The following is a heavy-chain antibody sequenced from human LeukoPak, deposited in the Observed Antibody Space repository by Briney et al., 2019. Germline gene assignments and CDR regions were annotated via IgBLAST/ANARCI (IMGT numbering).Heavy chain of an antibody. CDR1: GGTFSSYA. V-gene: IGHV1-69*13. D-gene: IGHD4-11*01. J-gene: IGHJ5*02. CDR3: ASCTVTTEGIWFDP. CDR2: IIPIFGTA. Sequence: SVKVSCKASGGTFSSYAISWVRQAPGQGLEWMGGIIPIFGTANYAQKFQGRVTITADESTSTAYMELSSLRSEDTAVYYCASCTVTTEGIWFDPWGQGTLVTVSS.